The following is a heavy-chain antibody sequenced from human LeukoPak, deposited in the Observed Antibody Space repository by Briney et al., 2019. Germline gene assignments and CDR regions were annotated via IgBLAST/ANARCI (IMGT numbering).Heavy chain of an antibody. CDR2: ISSSGSTI. CDR3: ARTYYDFWSGYYSHEGNPFDY. J-gene: IGHJ4*02. D-gene: IGHD3-3*01. CDR1: GFTFSDYY. Sequence: SGGSLRLSCAASGFTFSDYYMSWIRQAPGKGLEWVSYISSSGSTIYYADSVKGRFTISRDNAKNSLYLEMNSLRAEDTAVYYCARTYYDFWSGYYSHEGNPFDYWGQGTLVTVSS. V-gene: IGHV3-11*04.